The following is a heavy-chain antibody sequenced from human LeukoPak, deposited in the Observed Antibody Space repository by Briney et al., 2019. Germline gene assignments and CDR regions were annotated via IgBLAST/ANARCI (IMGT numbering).Heavy chain of an antibody. D-gene: IGHD3-22*01. CDR3: ARLDYYDSSGYYQYYFDY. CDR1: GFTVSSNY. J-gene: IGHJ4*02. Sequence: GGSLRLSCAASGFTVSSNYMSWVRQAPGKGLEWVSIIYAGGSTYYADSVKGRFTISRDNSKNTLYLQMNSLRAEDTAVYYRARLDYYDSSGYYQYYFDYWGQGTLVTVSS. V-gene: IGHV3-53*01. CDR2: IYAGGST.